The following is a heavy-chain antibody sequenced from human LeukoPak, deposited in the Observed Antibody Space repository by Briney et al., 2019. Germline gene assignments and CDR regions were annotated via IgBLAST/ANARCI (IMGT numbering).Heavy chain of an antibody. Sequence: PGGSLRLSCAASGISVRSNYMNWVRQAPGTGLEWVSLISSGDDTDYADSVRGRFSISRDNSKNTLYLQMNSLRAEDTAVYYCAKPPLGYCSSTSCYPGGFDYWGQGTLVTVSS. D-gene: IGHD2-2*03. CDR1: GISVRSNY. CDR3: AKPPLGYCSSTSCYPGGFDY. J-gene: IGHJ4*02. CDR2: ISSGDDT. V-gene: IGHV3-66*02.